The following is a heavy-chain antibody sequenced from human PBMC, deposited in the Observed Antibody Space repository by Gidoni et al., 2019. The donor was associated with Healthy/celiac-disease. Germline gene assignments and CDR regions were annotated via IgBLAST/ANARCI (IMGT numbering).Heavy chain of an antibody. CDR1: GFPFSRYA. V-gene: IGHV3-23*01. CDR2: ISGSGGST. D-gene: IGHD2-15*01. Sequence: EVQLLESGGGLVQPGGSLRLSCAASGFPFSRYAMSWVRQAPGQGLEWVSAISGSGGSTYYADSVKGRFTISRDNSKNTLYLQMNSLRAEDTAVYYCAKDQREVVVPKNWFDPWGQGTLVTVSS. CDR3: AKDQREVVVPKNWFDP. J-gene: IGHJ5*02.